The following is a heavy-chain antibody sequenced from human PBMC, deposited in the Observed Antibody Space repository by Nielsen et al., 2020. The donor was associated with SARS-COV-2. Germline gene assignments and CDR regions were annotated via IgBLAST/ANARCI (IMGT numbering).Heavy chain of an antibody. J-gene: IGHJ4*02. Sequence: GESLKISCAASGFAFSTYWLSWVRQAPGKGLEWVANIKQDGSEKYYVGSVKGRFTVSRDSAKNSLNLQMNSLRDDDTAVYYCARASPFGGQNDYWGQGALVTVSS. CDR3: ARASPFGGQNDY. D-gene: IGHD3-3*01. CDR2: IKQDGSEK. V-gene: IGHV3-7*01. CDR1: GFAFSTYW.